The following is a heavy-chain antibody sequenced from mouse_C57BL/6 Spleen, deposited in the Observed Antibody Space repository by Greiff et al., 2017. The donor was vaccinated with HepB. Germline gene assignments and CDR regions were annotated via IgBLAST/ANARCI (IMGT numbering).Heavy chain of an antibody. J-gene: IGHJ4*01. CDR3: AREGGSSSYAMDY. Sequence: VKLMESGAELVKPGASVKISCKASGYAFSSYWMNWVKQRPGKGLEWIGQIYPGDGDTNYNGKFKGKATLTADKSSSTAYMQLSSLTSEDSAVYFCAREGGSSSYAMDYWGQGTSVTVSS. D-gene: IGHD1-1*01. CDR1: GYAFSSYW. CDR2: IYPGDGDT. V-gene: IGHV1-80*01.